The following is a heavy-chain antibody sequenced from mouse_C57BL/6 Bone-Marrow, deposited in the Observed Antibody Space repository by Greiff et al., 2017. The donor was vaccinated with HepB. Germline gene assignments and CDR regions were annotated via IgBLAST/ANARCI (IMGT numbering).Heavy chain of an antibody. Sequence: EVKLQESGGDLVKPGGSLKLSCAASGFTFSSYGMSWVRQTPDKRLEWVATISSGGSYTYYPDSVKGRFTISRDNAKNTLYLQMSSLKSEDTAMYYCARRVIYYGNYGAMDYWGQGTSVTVSS. CDR1: GFTFSSYG. CDR2: ISSGGSYT. D-gene: IGHD2-1*01. CDR3: ARRVIYYGNYGAMDY. V-gene: IGHV5-6*01. J-gene: IGHJ4*01.